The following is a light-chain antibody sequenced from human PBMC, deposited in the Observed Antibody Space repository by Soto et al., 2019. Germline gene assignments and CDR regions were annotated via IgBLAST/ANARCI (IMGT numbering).Light chain of an antibody. CDR3: AAWDDSLNGYV. CDR2: SNN. J-gene: IGLJ1*01. Sequence: QSVLTQPPSASGTPRQRGTISCSGSRSNIGSNTVNWYQQLPGTAPKLLIYSNNQRPSGVPDRFSGSKSGTSASLAISGLQSEDEAEYYCAAWDDSLNGYVFGTGTKVTVL. CDR1: RSNIGSNT. V-gene: IGLV1-44*01.